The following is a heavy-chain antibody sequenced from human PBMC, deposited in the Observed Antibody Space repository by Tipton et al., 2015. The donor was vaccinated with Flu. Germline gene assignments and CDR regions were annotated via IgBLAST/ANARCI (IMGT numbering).Heavy chain of an antibody. Sequence: SLRLSCAASGFTFNNAWMSWVRQAPGKGLEWAGRIKSKGDGEIEDYAAPVKGRFTVSRDDSTNTLYLQMISLRTEDTAVYYCTTGRYQWQILFDIWGQGTLVTVSS. J-gene: IGHJ3*02. V-gene: IGHV3-15*01. CDR1: GFTFNNAW. CDR2: IKSKGDGEIE. CDR3: TTGRYQWQILFDI. D-gene: IGHD6-19*01.